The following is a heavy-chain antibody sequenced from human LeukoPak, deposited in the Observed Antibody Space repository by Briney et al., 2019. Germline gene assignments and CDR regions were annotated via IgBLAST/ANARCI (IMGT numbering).Heavy chain of an antibody. CDR3: ARLAGAYSHPYDY. D-gene: IGHD4/OR15-4a*01. V-gene: IGHV1-69*06. J-gene: IGHJ4*02. Sequence: ASVKVSCEASGGTFSSYAISWVRQAPGQGLEWMGGIIPIFGTANYAQKFQGRVTITADKSTSTAYMELSSLRAEDTAVYYCARLAGAYSHPYDYWGQGTLVTVSS. CDR2: IIPIFGTA. CDR1: GGTFSSYA.